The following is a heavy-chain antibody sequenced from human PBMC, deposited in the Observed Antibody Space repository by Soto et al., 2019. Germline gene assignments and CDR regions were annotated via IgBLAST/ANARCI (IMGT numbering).Heavy chain of an antibody. Sequence: EVQLVESGGGLVKPGGSLGLSCAASGFTFSSYSMNWVRQAPGKGLEWVSSISSSSSYIYYADSVKGRFTISRDNAKNSLYLQMNSLRAEDTAVYYCARLPAYYDSSGYSNWGQGTLVTVSS. D-gene: IGHD3-22*01. V-gene: IGHV3-21*01. CDR3: ARLPAYYDSSGYSN. CDR1: GFTFSSYS. J-gene: IGHJ4*02. CDR2: ISSSSSYI.